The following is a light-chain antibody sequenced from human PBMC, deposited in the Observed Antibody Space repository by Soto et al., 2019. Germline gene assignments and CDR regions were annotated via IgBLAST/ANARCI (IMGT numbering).Light chain of an antibody. CDR1: QGISSN. CDR2: GAS. J-gene: IGKJ4*01. Sequence: EIVVTQSPATLSVSRGEGTTLSCRASQGISSNLAWYQQKPGQAPRLLLYGASTRATGIPARFSGSGSGTEFTITINSLQSEDFAVYYWQQYNNWPLTFGGGTKVEIK. CDR3: QQYNNWPLT. V-gene: IGKV3-15*01.